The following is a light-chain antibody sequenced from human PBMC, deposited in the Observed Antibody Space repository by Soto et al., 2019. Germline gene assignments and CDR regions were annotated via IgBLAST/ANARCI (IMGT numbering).Light chain of an antibody. CDR3: QAGGLELV. CDR1: KLGDKY. J-gene: IGLJ2*01. V-gene: IGLV3-1*01. CDR2: QDS. Sequence: SYELTQPPSVSVSPGQTASITCSGDKLGDKYACWYQQKPGQSPVLVIYQDSKRPSGIPERFSGSNSGNTATLTISGTQAMDEADYYCQAGGLELVFGGGTKLTVL.